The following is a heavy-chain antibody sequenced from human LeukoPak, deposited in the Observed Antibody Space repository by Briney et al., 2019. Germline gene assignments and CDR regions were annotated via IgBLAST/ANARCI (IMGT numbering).Heavy chain of an antibody. CDR2: FDPEDGET. J-gene: IGHJ4*02. D-gene: IGHD6-19*01. V-gene: IGHV1-24*01. Sequence: ASVKVSCKVSGYTLTELSMHWVRQAPGKGLEWMGGFDPEDGETIYAQKFQGGVTMTEDTSTDTAYMELSSLRSEDTAVYYCATVSGWSYYFDYWGQGTLVTVSS. CDR1: GYTLTELS. CDR3: ATVSGWSYYFDY.